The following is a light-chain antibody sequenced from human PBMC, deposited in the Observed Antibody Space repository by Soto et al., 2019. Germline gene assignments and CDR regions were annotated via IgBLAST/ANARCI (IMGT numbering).Light chain of an antibody. CDR3: QQYGSSPFT. J-gene: IGKJ3*01. CDR1: QSVSSSY. CDR2: GAS. Sequence: EIVLTQSPGTLSLSVGERATLSCRASQSVSSSYLAWYQQKAGQAPRLVIYGASRRATGIPDRFSGSGSGTDFTLTIGRLEPEDFAVYYCQQYGSSPFTFGPGTTVDI. V-gene: IGKV3-20*01.